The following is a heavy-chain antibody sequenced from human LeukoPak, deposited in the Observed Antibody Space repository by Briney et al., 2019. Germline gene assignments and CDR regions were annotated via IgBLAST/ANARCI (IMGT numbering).Heavy chain of an antibody. D-gene: IGHD3-16*02. V-gene: IGHV1-69*13. Sequence: ASLKLSCTASGVTFSSYAISWVRQAPGQGLEWMGGIIPIFGTANYAQKFQGRVTITADESTSTAYMELSSLRSEDTAVYVCARDRTAYDYIWGSYRHFDYWGQGIMVTVSS. CDR1: GVTFSSYA. CDR2: IIPIFGTA. J-gene: IGHJ4*02. CDR3: ARDRTAYDYIWGSYRHFDY.